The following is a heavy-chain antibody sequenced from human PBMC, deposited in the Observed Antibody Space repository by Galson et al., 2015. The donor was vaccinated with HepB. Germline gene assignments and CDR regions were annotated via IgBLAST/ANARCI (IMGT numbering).Heavy chain of an antibody. D-gene: IGHD7-27*01. CDR1: GYTFNTYG. Sequence: SVKVSCKASGYTFNTYGISWVRQAPGQGLEWMGWISASNGNTKYAQSLRGRVTMTTDTSTSTAYVELRSLRSDDTAVYHCARESMPGPWGDYWGQGTLVTVSS. CDR3: ARESMPGPWGDY. CDR2: ISASNGNT. J-gene: IGHJ4*02. V-gene: IGHV1-18*01.